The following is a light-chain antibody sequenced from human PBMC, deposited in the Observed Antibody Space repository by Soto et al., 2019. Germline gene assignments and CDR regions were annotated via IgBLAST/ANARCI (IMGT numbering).Light chain of an antibody. CDR2: AAS. V-gene: IGKV1-39*01. CDR1: QNILTY. J-gene: IGKJ1*01. Sequence: IQMTQSPSSLSASVGDRVTITCRASQNILTYLNWYQQKPGEAPKRLIYAASGLQSGVPSRFSGSGSGTDFTLTITSLQPEDFATYYCQQTFSLWTFGQGTKVDIK. CDR3: QQTFSLWT.